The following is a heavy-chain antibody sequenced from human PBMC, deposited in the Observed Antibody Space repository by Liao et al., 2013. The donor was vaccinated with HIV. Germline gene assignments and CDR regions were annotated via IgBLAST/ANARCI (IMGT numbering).Heavy chain of an antibody. D-gene: IGHD3-22*01. CDR3: SREYYDSSGYYRGHWFDP. V-gene: IGHV4-4*07. Sequence: QVQLQESGPGLVKPSETLSLTCSVSGGSISSYYWSWIRQPAGKGLEWIGRIYTSGEHPTTTPSLKSRVTMSLDTSKTQFSLKLSSVTAADTAVYYCSREYYDSSGYYRGHWFDPWGQGTLVTVSS. CDR1: GGSISSYY. J-gene: IGHJ5*02. CDR2: IYTSGEHP.